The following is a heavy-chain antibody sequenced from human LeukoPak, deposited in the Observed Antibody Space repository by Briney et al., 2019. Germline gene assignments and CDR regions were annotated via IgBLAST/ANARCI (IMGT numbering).Heavy chain of an antibody. D-gene: IGHD5-12*01. CDR1: GFTFSNYG. Sequence: GGSLRLSCAVSGFTFSNYGMHWVRQAPGKGLEWVSVIYGGGSTKYADSVKGRFTTSRDNSKNTLYLQMNSLRAEDTAVYYCARGSGYSGYGFDYWGQGTLVTVSS. V-gene: IGHV3-53*01. CDR3: ARGSGYSGYGFDY. CDR2: IYGGGST. J-gene: IGHJ4*02.